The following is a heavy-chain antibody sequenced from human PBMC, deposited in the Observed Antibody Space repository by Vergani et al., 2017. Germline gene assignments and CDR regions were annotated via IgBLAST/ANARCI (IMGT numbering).Heavy chain of an antibody. D-gene: IGHD2-2*01. J-gene: IGHJ4*02. V-gene: IGHV3-74*02. Sequence: EVQLVESGGGLIHPGGSLRLSCEGSGFSFSGYWMHWVRQSPEKGLVWVSRIKSDGSITNYADSVKGRFTISRDNSKNSLILQMNGLRAEDTAVYYCASGRGCATISCYFAGAFDYWGRGTLVTASS. CDR1: GFSFSGYW. CDR3: ASGRGCATISCYFAGAFDY. CDR2: IKSDGSIT.